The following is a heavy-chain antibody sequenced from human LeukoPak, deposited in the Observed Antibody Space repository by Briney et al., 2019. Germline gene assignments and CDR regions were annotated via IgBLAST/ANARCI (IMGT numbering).Heavy chain of an antibody. CDR2: ISSSSSYF. CDR3: ARGGRWLQFRPILKNYFDY. V-gene: IGHV3-21*01. D-gene: IGHD5-24*01. CDR1: GISFNNYR. J-gene: IGHJ4*02. Sequence: GGSLRLSCAASGISFNNYRMNWVRQAPGKGLEWVSSISSSSSYFYYADSVKGRFTISRDNAKNSLYLQMNSLRAEDTAVYYCARGGRWLQFRPILKNYFDYWGQGTLVTVSS.